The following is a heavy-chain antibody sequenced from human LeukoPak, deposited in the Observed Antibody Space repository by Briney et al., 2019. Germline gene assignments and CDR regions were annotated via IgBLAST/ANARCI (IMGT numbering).Heavy chain of an antibody. CDR3: AKGSSTYSITSYWYFDL. D-gene: IGHD6-13*01. V-gene: IGHV3-23*01. J-gene: IGHJ2*01. CDR1: GFTFSSYA. Sequence: GGSLRLSCAASGFTFSSYAMSWVRQAPGKGLQWVSSISATDGSTYYADSVKGRSTVSRDNSKNTLYLQMNSLRAEDTAVYYCAKGSSTYSITSYWYFDLWGRGTLVTVSS. CDR2: ISATDGST.